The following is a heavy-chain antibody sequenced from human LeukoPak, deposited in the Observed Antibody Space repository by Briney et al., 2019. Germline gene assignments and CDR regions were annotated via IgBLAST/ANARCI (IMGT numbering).Heavy chain of an antibody. CDR2: ITNSGNSK. Sequence: PGGSLRLSCAASEFTFSSYSMNWVRQAPGKGLEWVSYITNSGNSKSYADSVKGRFTISRDNTKNSLYLQMNGLRAEDTAVYYCVRGNPFGGYWGQGTLVTVSS. CDR3: VRGNPFGGY. J-gene: IGHJ4*02. D-gene: IGHD2-15*01. V-gene: IGHV3-48*01. CDR1: EFTFSSYS.